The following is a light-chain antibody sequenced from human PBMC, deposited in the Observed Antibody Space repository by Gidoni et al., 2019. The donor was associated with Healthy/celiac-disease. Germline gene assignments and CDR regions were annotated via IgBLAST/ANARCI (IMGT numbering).Light chain of an antibody. V-gene: IGLV2-14*01. Sequence: QPASVSGSPGQSITISCTGTSSDEGGYNYVSWYQQHPGKAPKLMIYDVSNRPSGVSNRFSGSKSGNTASLTISGLQAEDEADYYCSSYTSSITLVFGGGTKLTVL. CDR1: SSDEGGYNY. CDR2: DVS. CDR3: SSYTSSITLV. J-gene: IGLJ2*01.